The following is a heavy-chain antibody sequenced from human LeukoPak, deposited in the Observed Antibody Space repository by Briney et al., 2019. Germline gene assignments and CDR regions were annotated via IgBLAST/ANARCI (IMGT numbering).Heavy chain of an antibody. J-gene: IGHJ4*02. Sequence: SVKVSCKASGGTFSSYAMSRVRQAPGQGLEWMGRIIPILGTANYAQKFQGRVTITADESTSTAYMELSSLRSEDTAVYYCARHSIGSYYDWGQGTLVTVSS. CDR3: ARHSIGSYYD. CDR1: GGTFSSYA. D-gene: IGHD1-26*01. V-gene: IGHV1-69*11. CDR2: IIPILGTA.